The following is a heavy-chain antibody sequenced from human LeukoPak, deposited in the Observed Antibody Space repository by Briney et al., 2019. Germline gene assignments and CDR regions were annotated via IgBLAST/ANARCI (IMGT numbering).Heavy chain of an antibody. CDR3: ARDRGYTQDY. D-gene: IGHD5-12*01. CDR1: GFTFSDSY. Sequence: GGSLRLSCAASGFTFSDSYMNWIRQAPGKGLVWVSHIKSDGSSTSYADSVKGRFTISRDNAKNTLYLQMNSLRAEDTAVYYCARDRGYTQDYWGQGTLVTVSS. J-gene: IGHJ4*02. CDR2: IKSDGSST. V-gene: IGHV3-74*01.